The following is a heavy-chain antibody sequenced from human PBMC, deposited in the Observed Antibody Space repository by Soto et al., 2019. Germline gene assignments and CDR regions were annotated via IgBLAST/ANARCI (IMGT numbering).Heavy chain of an antibody. V-gene: IGHV4-59*13. J-gene: IGHJ5*02. D-gene: IGHD3-3*01. CDR1: GGSISSYY. CDR2: IYYSGST. CDR3: ARAYNYDFWSGYKWYNWFAP. Sequence: SETLSLTCTVSGGSISSYYWSWIRQPPGKGLEWIGYIYYSGSTNYNPSLKSRVTISVDTSKNQFSLKLSSVTAADTAVYYCARAYNYDFWSGYKWYNWFAPWGQGTLVTVS.